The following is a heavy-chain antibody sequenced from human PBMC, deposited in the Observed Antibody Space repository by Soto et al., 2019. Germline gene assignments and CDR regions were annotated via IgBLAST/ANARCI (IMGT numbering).Heavy chain of an antibody. CDR1: GYTFTSYG. CDR2: ISAYNGNT. Sequence: ASVKVSCKASGYTFTSYGISWVRQAPGQGLEWMGWISAYNGNTNYAQKLQGRVNMTTDTSTSTAYLELRSLRSDDTAFYYCARPQSDGSLAYYYGMDVWGQGTTVTVSS. CDR3: ARPQSDGSLAYYYGMDV. V-gene: IGHV1-18*01. D-gene: IGHD2-15*01. J-gene: IGHJ6*02.